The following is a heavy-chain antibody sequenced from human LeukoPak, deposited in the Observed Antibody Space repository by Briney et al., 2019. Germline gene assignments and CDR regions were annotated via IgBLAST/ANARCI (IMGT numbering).Heavy chain of an antibody. CDR2: IYYSGST. J-gene: IGHJ4*02. V-gene: IGHV4-59*01. D-gene: IGHD5-24*01. Sequence: SETLSLTCTVSGGSISSYYWSWIRQPPGKGLEWIGYIYYSGSTNYNPSLKSRVTISVDTSKNQFSLKLSSVTVVDTAVCYCARTPRNGYNYYFDYWGQGTLVTVSS. CDR1: GGSISSYY. CDR3: ARTPRNGYNYYFDY.